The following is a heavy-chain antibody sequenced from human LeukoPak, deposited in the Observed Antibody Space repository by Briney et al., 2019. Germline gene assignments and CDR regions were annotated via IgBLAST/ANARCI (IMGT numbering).Heavy chain of an antibody. CDR2: ISSNSAYI. V-gene: IGHV3-21*01. Sequence: GGSLRLSCAASGFTFSSYSMNWVRQAPGNWLGWDSSISSNSAYIYHADSVKGPFTISRDNAKNSLYLQMNSLRAEDTAVYYCARDQRWELNTLDFSGQGTLVTV. J-gene: IGHJ4*02. D-gene: IGHD1-26*01. CDR1: GFTFSSYS. CDR3: ARDQRWELNTLDF.